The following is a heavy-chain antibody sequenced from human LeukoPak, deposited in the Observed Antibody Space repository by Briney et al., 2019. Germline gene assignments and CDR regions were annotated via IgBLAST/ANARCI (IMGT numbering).Heavy chain of an antibody. J-gene: IGHJ4*02. CDR3: ARHSPWELRRAFDY. V-gene: IGHV4-39*01. Sequence: PSETLSLTCNVSGGSITSSSYYWGWIRQPPGKGLEWIGSIYYSGSTYYNPSVKSRVTISVDTSKNQFSLKLSSVTAADTAVYYCARHSPWELRRAFDYWGQGTLVTVSS. D-gene: IGHD1-26*01. CDR1: GGSITSSSYY. CDR2: IYYSGST.